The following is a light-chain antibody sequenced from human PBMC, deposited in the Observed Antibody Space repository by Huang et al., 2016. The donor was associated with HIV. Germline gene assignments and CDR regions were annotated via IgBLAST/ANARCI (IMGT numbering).Light chain of an antibody. CDR1: QSISTN. V-gene: IGKV3-15*01. Sequence: EIVMTQSPATLSVSPGERATLSCRASQSISTNLGWFQQNPGQAPRLLLYGASTRATGSPARFSGSGSGTEFTLTISSLQSEDFAIYYCQQFNTWPLTFGQGTKLDMK. CDR3: QQFNTWPLT. CDR2: GAS. J-gene: IGKJ2*01.